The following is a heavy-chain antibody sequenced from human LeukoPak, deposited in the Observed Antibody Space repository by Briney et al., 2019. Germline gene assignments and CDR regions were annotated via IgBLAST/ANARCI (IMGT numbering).Heavy chain of an antibody. D-gene: IGHD1-7*01. CDR3: ATLAGTIPY. V-gene: IGHV3-64*02. CDR2: ISSNGGST. CDR1: GFTFSSYA. Sequence: QPRGSLRLSCAASGFTFSSYAMHWVRQAPEKGLEYVSAISSNGGSTYYADSVKGRFTISRDNSKNTLYLQMDSLRAEDMAVYYCATLAGTIPYWGQGTLVTVSS. J-gene: IGHJ4*02.